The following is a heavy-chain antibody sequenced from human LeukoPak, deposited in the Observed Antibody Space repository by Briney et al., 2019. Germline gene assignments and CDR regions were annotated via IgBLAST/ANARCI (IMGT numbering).Heavy chain of an antibody. J-gene: IGHJ4*02. Sequence: SETLSLTCAVSGYSISSGYCWVWIRQPPGKGLEWIGSIFHSGSTYYNPSLQGRVTISLDTSKNHFSLKLSSVTAADTALYYCARGDYYSNGWPFDYWGQGTLVTVSS. CDR3: ARGDYYSNGWPFDY. CDR1: GYSISSGYC. V-gene: IGHV4-38-2*01. CDR2: IFHSGST. D-gene: IGHD6-19*01.